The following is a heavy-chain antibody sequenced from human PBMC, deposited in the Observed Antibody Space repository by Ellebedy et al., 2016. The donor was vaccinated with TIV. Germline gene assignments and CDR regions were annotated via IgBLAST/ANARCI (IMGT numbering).Heavy chain of an antibody. CDR2: ISYHGSNK. CDR1: GFTFSTYG. D-gene: IGHD3-22*01. CDR3: AQDPRSNYYDSSGGPFDY. J-gene: IGHJ4*02. V-gene: IGHV3-30*18. Sequence: LSLTXAASGFTFSTYGMHWVRQAPGKGLEWVAVISYHGSNKYYADSVKGRFTISRDNSKNTLYLEMNSLRAEDTAVYYCAQDPRSNYYDSSGGPFDYWGQGTLVTVSS.